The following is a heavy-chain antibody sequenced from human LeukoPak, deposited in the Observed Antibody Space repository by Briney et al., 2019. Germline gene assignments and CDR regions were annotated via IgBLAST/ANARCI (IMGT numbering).Heavy chain of an antibody. CDR3: AKWGLSGYSYGIDAFDI. J-gene: IGHJ3*02. D-gene: IGHD5-18*01. CDR2: ISYDGGNK. V-gene: IGHV3-30*18. CDR1: GFTFSRYD. Sequence: GGSLRLSCAASGFTFSRYDMHWVRQAPGKGLEWVAVISYDGGNKHHADSVKGRFTISRDNCKNTLYLQMNSLRAEDTAVYYCAKWGLSGYSYGIDAFDIWGQGTMVTVSS.